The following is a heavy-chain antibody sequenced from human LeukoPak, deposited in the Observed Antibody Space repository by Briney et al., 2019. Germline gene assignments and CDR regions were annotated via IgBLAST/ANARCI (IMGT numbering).Heavy chain of an antibody. CDR1: GFIFSNYG. Sequence: GGSLRLSCAASGFIFSNYGMHWVRQAPGKGLEWVAFIRYDGSNKYYADSVKGRFTISRDNSKNTLYLQMNSLRAEDTAVYYCAKLGEQWLRYFQHWGQGTLVTVSS. D-gene: IGHD6-19*01. CDR2: IRYDGSNK. CDR3: AKLGEQWLRYFQH. J-gene: IGHJ1*01. V-gene: IGHV3-30*02.